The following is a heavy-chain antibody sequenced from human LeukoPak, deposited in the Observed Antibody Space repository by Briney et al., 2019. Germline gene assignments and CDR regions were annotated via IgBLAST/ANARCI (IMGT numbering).Heavy chain of an antibody. J-gene: IGHJ5*02. Sequence: SETLSLTCAVYGGSFSGYYWSWIRQPPGKGLEWIGEINHSGSTNYNPSLKSRVTISVDTSKNQFSLKLSSVTAADTAVYYCARDINRKYYYDWSWFDPWGQGILVTVSS. CDR2: INHSGST. D-gene: IGHD3-22*01. V-gene: IGHV4-34*01. CDR1: GGSFSGYY. CDR3: ARDINRKYYYDWSWFDP.